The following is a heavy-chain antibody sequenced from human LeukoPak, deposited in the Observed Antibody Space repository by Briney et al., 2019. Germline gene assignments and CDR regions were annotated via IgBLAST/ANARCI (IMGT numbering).Heavy chain of an antibody. Sequence: GESLKISCKGSGYSFTSYWIGWVRQMPGKGLEWMGIIYPGDSDTRYSPSFQGQVTISADKSISTAYLQWSSLKASDTAMYYCARLALYDSSGYFSPYYFDFWGQGTLVTVSS. V-gene: IGHV5-51*01. D-gene: IGHD3-22*01. CDR2: IYPGDSDT. J-gene: IGHJ4*02. CDR3: ARLALYDSSGYFSPYYFDF. CDR1: GYSFTSYW.